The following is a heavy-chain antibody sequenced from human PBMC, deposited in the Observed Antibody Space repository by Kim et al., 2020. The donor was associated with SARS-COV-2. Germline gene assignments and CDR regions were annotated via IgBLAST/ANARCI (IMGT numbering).Heavy chain of an antibody. CDR3: AHIRCDCSSSVCQAAYFDS. D-gene: IGHD2-2*01. J-gene: IGHJ4*02. CDR1: GFSLSTRGMC. CDR2: IDWDDDK. V-gene: IGHV2-70*17. Sequence: SGPTLVNPTQTLTLTCTFSGFSLSTRGMCVSWIRQPPGKALEWLARIDWDDDKFYSTSMKTRLTISKDTSKNQVALSMTNMDPVNKGTFYCAHIRCDCSSSVCQAAYFDSWGQGTLVTVSS.